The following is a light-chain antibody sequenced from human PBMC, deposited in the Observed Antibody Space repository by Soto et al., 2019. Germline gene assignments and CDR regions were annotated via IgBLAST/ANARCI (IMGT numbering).Light chain of an antibody. CDR1: QSVSRSY. CDR3: QQYGSSPYT. Sequence: EVVLTQSPGTLSLSPGERATLSCRASQSVSRSYLAWYQQKPGQAPRLLIYIASSRATGIPDRFSGSGSGIDFTLTISRLEPEDFAMYYCQQYGSSPYTFGQGTKLETK. CDR2: IAS. V-gene: IGKV3-20*01. J-gene: IGKJ2*01.